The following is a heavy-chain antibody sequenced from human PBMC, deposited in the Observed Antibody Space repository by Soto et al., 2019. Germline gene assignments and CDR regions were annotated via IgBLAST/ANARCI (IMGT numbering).Heavy chain of an antibody. CDR3: VKDFSGNKCPCMDV. J-gene: IGHJ6*02. Sequence: EVQVLESGGGLLQPGGSLRLSCVASGFTFNTHAMTWVRQGPGMGLEWSSSISGNGETTYYADSVKGRFTVSRVNSKNTLYLQMNSLRVEDTATYYFVKDFSGNKCPCMDVWCQGTTVTVSS. D-gene: IGHD5-12*01. CDR1: GFTFNTHA. V-gene: IGHV3-23*01. CDR2: ISGNGETT.